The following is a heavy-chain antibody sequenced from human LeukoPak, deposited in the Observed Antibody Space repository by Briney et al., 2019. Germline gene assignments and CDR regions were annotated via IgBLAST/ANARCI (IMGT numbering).Heavy chain of an antibody. J-gene: IGHJ5*02. CDR3: AKHVTRVVYSRLFDP. V-gene: IGHV3-23*01. Sequence: GGSLRLSYAASGFTFSSYAMSWVRQAPGKGLEWVSAISGSGGSTYYADSVKGRFTISRDNSKNTLYLQMNSLRAEDTAVYYCAKHVTRVVYSRLFDPWGQGTLVTVSS. CDR1: GFTFSSYA. D-gene: IGHD4-23*01. CDR2: ISGSGGST.